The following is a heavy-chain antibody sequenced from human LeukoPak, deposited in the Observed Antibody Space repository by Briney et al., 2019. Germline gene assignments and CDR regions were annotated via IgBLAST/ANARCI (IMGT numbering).Heavy chain of an antibody. CDR1: YW. Sequence: YWSWIRQPAGKGLEWMGIIYPGDSDTRYSPSFQGQVTISADKSISTAYLQWSSLKASDTAMYYCASGEMATIIIAEYFQHWGQGTLVTVSS. D-gene: IGHD5-24*01. J-gene: IGHJ1*01. CDR2: IYPGDSDT. CDR3: ASGEMATIIIAEYFQH. V-gene: IGHV5-51*01.